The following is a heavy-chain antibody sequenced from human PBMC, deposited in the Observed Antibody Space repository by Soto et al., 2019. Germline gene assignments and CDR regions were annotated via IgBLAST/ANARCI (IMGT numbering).Heavy chain of an antibody. CDR1: GFTFTSYH. CDR3: TVILLGS. J-gene: IGHJ4*02. V-gene: IGHV1-46*01. CDR2: VNPSGSGA. Sequence: QVQLVQSGAEVKKPGASVKVSCKAFGFTFTSYHVHWVRQAPGQGLEWMGEVNPSGSGANYARQFQGRVTLTRDTSTSTVYMEMSGLRSEDTAVYYCTVILLGSWGQGTLVTVSP. D-gene: IGHD4-4*01.